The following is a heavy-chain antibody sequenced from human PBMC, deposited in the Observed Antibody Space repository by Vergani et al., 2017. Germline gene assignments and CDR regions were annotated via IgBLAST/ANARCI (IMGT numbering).Heavy chain of an antibody. J-gene: IGHJ4*02. CDR1: GFTFDDYA. D-gene: IGHD3-22*01. Sequence: EVQLVESGGGLVKPGGSLRLSCAASGFTFDDYAMHWVRQAPGKGLEWVSGISWNSGSIGYADSVKGRFTISRDNAKNSLYLQMNRLRAEDTALYYCAKDMGYDSSGEFDYWGQGTLVTVSS. CDR3: AKDMGYDSSGEFDY. CDR2: ISWNSGSI. V-gene: IGHV3-9*01.